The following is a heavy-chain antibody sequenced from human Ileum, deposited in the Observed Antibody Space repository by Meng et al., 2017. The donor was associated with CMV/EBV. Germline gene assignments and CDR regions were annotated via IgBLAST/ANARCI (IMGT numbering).Heavy chain of an antibody. CDR3: ARDRHYNDMSGYYRYFDY. D-gene: IGHD3-22*01. J-gene: IGHJ4*02. CDR2: VSYTGA. V-gene: IGHV4-59*01. Sequence: SETLSLTCTVSGDSISSYYWSWIRQSPGKGLEWIGYVSYTGANKNPSLQSRVSTTMDTANNQFSLKLRSVTSADKDVYYCARDRHYNDMSGYYRYFDYWGQGMLVTVSS. CDR1: GDSISSYY.